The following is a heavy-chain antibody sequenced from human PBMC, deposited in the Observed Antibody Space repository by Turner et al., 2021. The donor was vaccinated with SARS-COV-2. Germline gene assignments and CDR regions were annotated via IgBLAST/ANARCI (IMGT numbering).Heavy chain of an antibody. V-gene: IGHV1-2*07. D-gene: IGHD5-12*01. J-gene: IGHJ4*02. CDR2: ISPYSGDT. Sequence: QVHLVQSGAEVRKPGASVKVSCKASGYTFTAYYIHWRRQAPGQGPEWMGCISPYSGDTNYSHKSQGRVTITRDTSINTAYMELSRLRSDDTAVYYCARDLGHSGYGASPYFDYWGQGTLVTVSS. CDR1: GYTFTAYY. CDR3: ARDLGHSGYGASPYFDY.